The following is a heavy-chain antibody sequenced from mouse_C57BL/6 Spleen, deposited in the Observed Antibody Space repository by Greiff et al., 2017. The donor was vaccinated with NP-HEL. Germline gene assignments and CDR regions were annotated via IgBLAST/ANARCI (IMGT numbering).Heavy chain of an antibody. CDR3: ARRRTGTYAMDY. V-gene: IGHV5-17*01. CDR2: ISSGSSTI. J-gene: IGHJ4*01. CDR1: GFTFSDYG. Sequence: DVMLVESGGGLVKPGGSLKLSCAASGFTFSDYGMHWVRQAPEKGLEWVAYISSGSSTIYYADTVKGRFTISRDNAKNTLFLQMTSLRSEDTAMYYCARRRTGTYAMDYWGQGTSVTVSS. D-gene: IGHD4-1*01.